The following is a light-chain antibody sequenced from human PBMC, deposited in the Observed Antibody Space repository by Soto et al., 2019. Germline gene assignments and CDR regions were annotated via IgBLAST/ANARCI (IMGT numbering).Light chain of an antibody. CDR1: SDMNVGCYN. CDR3: TTRPHYADVV. J-gene: IGLJ2*01. CDR2: YYSDSDK. V-gene: IGLV5-37*01. Sequence: QSELKKRPGAGASRGKCARRTCTWPSDMNVGCYNIFWSQQKPGSPPRYLLYYYSDSDKGQGSGVPSRFSGSKDASANTAILLISGLHSEDEADPPCTTRPHYADVVFGGWT.